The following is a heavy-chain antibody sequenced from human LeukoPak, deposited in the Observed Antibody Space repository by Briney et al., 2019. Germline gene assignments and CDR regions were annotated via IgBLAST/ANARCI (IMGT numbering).Heavy chain of an antibody. CDR1: GFTFSTYG. Sequence: GKSLRLSCAASGFTFSTYGMHWVRQAPGKGLEWVTFISHDGSKIFYIDSVKGRFAISRDNSKNTLYLQMNSLRPEDTAVYFCAKDSSRFGELLSSFDYWGQGTLLTVSS. J-gene: IGHJ4*02. CDR2: ISHDGSKI. CDR3: AKDSSRFGELLSSFDY. V-gene: IGHV3-30*18. D-gene: IGHD3-10*01.